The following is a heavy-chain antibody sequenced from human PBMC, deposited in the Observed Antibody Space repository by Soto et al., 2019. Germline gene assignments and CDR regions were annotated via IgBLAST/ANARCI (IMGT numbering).Heavy chain of an antibody. D-gene: IGHD1-26*01. CDR1: VFTFSSYA. Sequence: PGGSLRLSCAASVFTFSSYAMSWVRQAPGKGLEWVSAISGSGGSTYYADSVKGRFTISRDNSKNTLYLQMNSLRAEDTAVYYCAKDPGWELLFWFDPWGQGTLVTVSS. V-gene: IGHV3-23*01. CDR3: AKDPGWELLFWFDP. CDR2: ISGSGGST. J-gene: IGHJ5*02.